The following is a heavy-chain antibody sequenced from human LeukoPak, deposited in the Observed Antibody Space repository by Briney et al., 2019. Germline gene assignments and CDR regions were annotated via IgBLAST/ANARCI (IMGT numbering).Heavy chain of an antibody. Sequence: GGSLRLPCAASGFTFSSYGMHWVRQAPGKGLEWVAVISYDGSNKYYAASVKGRFTISRDNSKNTLYLQMNSLRAEDTAAYYCARVTSPARLLRYYYGMDVWGQGTTVTVSS. V-gene: IGHV3-30*03. D-gene: IGHD2-15*01. CDR3: ARVTSPARLLRYYYGMDV. J-gene: IGHJ6*02. CDR1: GFTFSSYG. CDR2: ISYDGSNK.